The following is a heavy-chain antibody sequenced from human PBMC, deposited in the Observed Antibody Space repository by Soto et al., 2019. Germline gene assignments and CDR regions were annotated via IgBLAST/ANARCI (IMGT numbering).Heavy chain of an antibody. CDR2: ISAYNGNT. Sequence: ASVKVSCTASGYTFTSYGISWVRLAPGQGLEWMGWISAYNGNTNYAQKLQGRVTMTTDTSTSTAYMELRSLRSDDTAVYYCARAPPNSHCSGGSCSPDYYYYMDVWGKGTTVTVSS. CDR3: ARAPPNSHCSGGSCSPDYYYYMDV. J-gene: IGHJ6*03. V-gene: IGHV1-18*01. CDR1: GYTFTSYG. D-gene: IGHD2-15*01.